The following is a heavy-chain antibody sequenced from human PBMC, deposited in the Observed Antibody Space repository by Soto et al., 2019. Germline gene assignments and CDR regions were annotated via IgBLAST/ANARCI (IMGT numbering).Heavy chain of an antibody. CDR1: DDSITSGAYY. Sequence: SETLSLTCTVSDDSITSGAYYWGLIRQPPGQGLEWIGTIQCRGSTNYNPSLKSRVTISVATSKNPFSLKLSSVTAADTAMYYCARDREKYRSSSGLRWGQGTLVTVSS. V-gene: IGHV4-61*08. CDR3: ARDREKYRSSSGLR. D-gene: IGHD6-6*01. CDR2: IQCRGST. J-gene: IGHJ4*02.